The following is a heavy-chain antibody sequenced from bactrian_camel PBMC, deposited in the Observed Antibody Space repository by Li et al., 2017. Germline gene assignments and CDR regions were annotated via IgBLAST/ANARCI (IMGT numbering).Heavy chain of an antibody. Sequence: HVQLVESGGGLVQPGGSLRLSCVLSGYTYSDYCMGWFRQAPGKEREVVASIDTAGWPTYADSSKGRFTISRDNAKKAVYLQMNSLKIDDTGMYYCASGRPRVGSWSLDPEWYSDWGQGTQVTVS. CDR2: IDTAGWP. CDR1: GYTYSDYC. D-gene: IGHD2*01. V-gene: IGHV3S53*01. J-gene: IGHJ4*01. CDR3: ASGRPRVGSWSLDPEWYSD.